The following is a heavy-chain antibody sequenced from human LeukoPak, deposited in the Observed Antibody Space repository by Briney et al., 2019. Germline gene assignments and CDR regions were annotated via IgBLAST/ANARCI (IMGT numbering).Heavy chain of an antibody. CDR1: GYTFTSYG. CDR3: ARGPVAVANWFDP. Sequence: EASVKVSCKASGYTFTSYGISWVRQAPGQGLEWMGWISAYNGNTSYAQKLQGRVTMTTDTSTSTAYMELSSLRSEDTAVYYCARGPVAVANWFDPWGQGTLVTVSS. V-gene: IGHV1-18*01. J-gene: IGHJ5*02. CDR2: ISAYNGNT. D-gene: IGHD6-19*01.